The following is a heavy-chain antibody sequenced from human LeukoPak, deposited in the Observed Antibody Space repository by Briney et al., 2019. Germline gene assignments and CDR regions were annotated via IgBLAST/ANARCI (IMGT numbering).Heavy chain of an antibody. CDR3: ARKGTVTTPFDS. D-gene: IGHD1/OR15-1a*01. J-gene: IGHJ4*02. Sequence: SHTLSLTCDISGDSVSSNSAAWNWIRQSPSRGLKWLGRTYYRSKWISDYAVSVKSRIPVTADTSKNQFSLQVNSVTPEDTAVYYCARKGTVTTPFDSWGQGILVTVSS. CDR2: TYYRSKWIS. CDR1: GDSVSSNSAA. V-gene: IGHV6-1*01.